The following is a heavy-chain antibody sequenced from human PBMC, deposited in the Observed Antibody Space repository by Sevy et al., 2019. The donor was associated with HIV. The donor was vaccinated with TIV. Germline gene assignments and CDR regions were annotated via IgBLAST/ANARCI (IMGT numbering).Heavy chain of an antibody. CDR2: ISFDATNK. Sequence: GGSLRLSCAASGFTFNRYSMHWVRQAPGKGLEWVATISFDATNKQYPDSVKGRFTISRDNFQNSLFLQMDSLRPEDTAVYYCALERLSSDVAEYFQNWGQCTLVTDSS. J-gene: IGHJ1*01. D-gene: IGHD1-1*01. CDR3: ALERLSSDVAEYFQN. CDR1: GFTFNRYS. V-gene: IGHV3-30-3*01.